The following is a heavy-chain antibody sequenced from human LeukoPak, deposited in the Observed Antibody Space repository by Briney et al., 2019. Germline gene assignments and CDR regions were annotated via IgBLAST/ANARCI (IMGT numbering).Heavy chain of an antibody. D-gene: IGHD3-10*01. CDR2: IYYSGST. CDR1: GGSISSSSYY. V-gene: IGHV4-39*02. CDR3: ARDYYGSGSL. J-gene: IGHJ4*02. Sequence: PSETLSLTCTVSGGSISSSSYYWGWIRQPPGKGLEWIGSIYYSGSTYYNPSFKSRVTISVDTSKNQFSLKLSSVTAADTAVYYCARDYYGSGSLWGQGTLVTVSS.